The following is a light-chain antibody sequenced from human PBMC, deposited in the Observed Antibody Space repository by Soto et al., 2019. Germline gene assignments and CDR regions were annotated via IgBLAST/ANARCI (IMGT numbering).Light chain of an antibody. CDR2: GNR. J-gene: IGLJ3*02. Sequence: QSVLTQPPSASGTLGQRVTISCSGYSSNIGHNPVNWYQRLPGTAPKLVIFGNRNRPSGVPERFSGSKSGTSASLAITGLQAEDEADYYCQAYDYSLTASVFGGGTKLTVL. CDR1: SSNIGHNP. V-gene: IGLV1-44*01. CDR3: QAYDYSLTASV.